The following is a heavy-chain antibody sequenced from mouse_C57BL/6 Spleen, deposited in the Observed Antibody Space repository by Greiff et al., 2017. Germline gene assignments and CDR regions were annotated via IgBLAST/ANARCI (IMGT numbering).Heavy chain of an antibody. CDR1: GYTFTSYW. CDR3: AREIDFDY. Sequence: QVQLKESGAELAKPGASVKLSCKASGYTFTSYWMHWVKQRPGQGLEWIGYINPSSGYTKYNQKFNDKATLTADKSSSTAYMQLSSLTYGDSAVYYCAREIDFDYWGQGTTLTVSS. CDR2: INPSSGYT. J-gene: IGHJ2*01. V-gene: IGHV1-7*01.